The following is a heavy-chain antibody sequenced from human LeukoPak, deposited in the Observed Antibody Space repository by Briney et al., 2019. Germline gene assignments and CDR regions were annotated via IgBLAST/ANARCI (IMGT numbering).Heavy chain of an antibody. D-gene: IGHD3-9*01. CDR1: GGSISSGGYS. CDR2: IYHSGST. CDR3: ARVSYDILTGSEGAFDI. J-gene: IGHJ3*02. V-gene: IGHV4-30-2*01. Sequence: SETLSLTCAVSGGSISSGGYSWSWIRQPPGKGLEWIGYIYHSGSTYYNPSLKSRVTISVDGSKNQFSLKLSSVTAADTAVYYCARVSYDILTGSEGAFDIWGQGTMVTVSS.